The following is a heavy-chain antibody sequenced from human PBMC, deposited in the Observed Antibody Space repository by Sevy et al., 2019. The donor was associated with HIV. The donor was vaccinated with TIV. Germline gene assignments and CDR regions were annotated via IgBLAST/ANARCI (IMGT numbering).Heavy chain of an antibody. Sequence: GGSLRLSCAVSGITFTTSGMHWVRQAPGKGLEWVAVISYDGRNKFYGDSVKGRFTISRDNSKNMLYLQVNSLTTEDTAVYYWAKDFTGYNGMDVWGQGTMVTVSS. V-gene: IGHV3-30*18. D-gene: IGHD3-9*01. CDR3: AKDFTGYNGMDV. CDR2: ISYDGRNK. CDR1: GITFTTSG. J-gene: IGHJ6*02.